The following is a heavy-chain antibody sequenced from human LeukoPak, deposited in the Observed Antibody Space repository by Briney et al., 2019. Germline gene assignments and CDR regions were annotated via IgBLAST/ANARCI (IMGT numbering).Heavy chain of an antibody. CDR1: GGSVSSGSYY. Sequence: PSETLSLTCTVSGGSVSSGSYYWSWIRQPPGKGLEWIGYIYYSGSTNYNPSLKSRVTISVDTSKNQFSLKLSSVTAADTAVYYCASGVIRGVHQFYYYYYGMDVWGKGTTVTVSS. V-gene: IGHV4-61*01. D-gene: IGHD3-10*01. CDR2: IYYSGST. CDR3: ASGVIRGVHQFYYYYYGMDV. J-gene: IGHJ6*04.